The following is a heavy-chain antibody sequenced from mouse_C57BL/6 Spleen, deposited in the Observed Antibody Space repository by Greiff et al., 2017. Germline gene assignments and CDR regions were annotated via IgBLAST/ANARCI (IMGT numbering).Heavy chain of an antibody. V-gene: IGHV1-54*01. CDR1: GYAFTNYL. J-gene: IGHJ2*01. CDR2: INPGSGGT. Sequence: VKLQESGAELVRPGTSVKVSCKASGYAFTNYLIEWVKQRPGQGLEWIGVINPGSGGTNYNEKFKGKATLTADKSSSTAYMQLSSLTSEDSAVYFCARSTMVTTNYFDYWGQGTTLTVSS. CDR3: ARSTMVTTNYFDY. D-gene: IGHD2-2*01.